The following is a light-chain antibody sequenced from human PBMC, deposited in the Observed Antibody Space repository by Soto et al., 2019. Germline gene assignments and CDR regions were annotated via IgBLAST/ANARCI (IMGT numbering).Light chain of an antibody. J-gene: IGKJ3*01. Sequence: DIQMTQSPSSVSASVGDRVTITCRASQGISTWLVWYQQKPGKAPKLLIYAASSLQSAVPSRFSGSGSGTDFTLTISSLPPEDFATYYCQQAYTFPFTFGPGTKVDIK. V-gene: IGKV1D-12*01. CDR2: AAS. CDR1: QGISTW. CDR3: QQAYTFPFT.